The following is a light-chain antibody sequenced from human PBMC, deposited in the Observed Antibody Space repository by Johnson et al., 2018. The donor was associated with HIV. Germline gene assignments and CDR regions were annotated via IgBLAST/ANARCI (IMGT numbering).Light chain of an antibody. CDR1: SSNIGNNY. CDR2: ENN. J-gene: IGLJ1*01. V-gene: IGLV1-51*02. CDR3: GTWDSSLSAGYV. Sequence: QSVLTQPPSVSAAPGQKVTISCSGSSSNIGNNYVSWYQQLPGTAPKLLIYENNKRPSGISDRFSGSKSGTSATLGITGLQTGDEADYYCGTWDSSLSAGYVFGTGTKVTV.